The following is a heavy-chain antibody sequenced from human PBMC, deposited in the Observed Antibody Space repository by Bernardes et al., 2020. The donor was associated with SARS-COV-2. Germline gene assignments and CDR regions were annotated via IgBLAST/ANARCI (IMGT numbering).Heavy chain of an antibody. J-gene: IGHJ6*02. D-gene: IGHD2-2*01. CDR3: AGGGVVVPAADHYYYGMDV. CDR1: GYTFTSYA. V-gene: IGHV1-3*01. Sequence: ASVKVSCKASGYTFTSYAMHWVRQAPGQRLEWMGWINAGNGNTKYSQKFQGRVTITRDTSASTAYMELSSLRSEDTAVYYCAGGGVVVPAADHYYYGMDVWGQGTTVTVSS. CDR2: INAGNGNT.